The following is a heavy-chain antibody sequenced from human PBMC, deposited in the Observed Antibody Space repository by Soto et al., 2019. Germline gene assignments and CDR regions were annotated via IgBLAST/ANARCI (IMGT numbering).Heavy chain of an antibody. D-gene: IGHD3-10*01. CDR3: AKDLSYYGSGPTSMDV. V-gene: IGHV3-30*18. CDR1: GFTFSSYG. CDR2: ISYDGSNK. J-gene: IGHJ6*02. Sequence: GGSLRLSCAASGFTFSSYGMHWVRQAPGKGLEWVAVISYDGSNKYYADSVKGRFTISRDNSKNTLYLQMNSLRAEDTAVYYCAKDLSYYGSGPTSMDVWGQGTTVTVSS.